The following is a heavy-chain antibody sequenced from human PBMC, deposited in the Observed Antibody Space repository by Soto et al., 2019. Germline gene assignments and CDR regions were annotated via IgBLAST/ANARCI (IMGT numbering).Heavy chain of an antibody. V-gene: IGHV4-31*03. J-gene: IGHJ4*02. CDR2: IYYSGST. CDR1: GGSISSGGYY. D-gene: IGHD2-21*02. Sequence: PSEALSLTCTVSGGSISSGGYYWSWIRQHPGKGLEWIGYIYYSGSTYYNPSLKSRVTISVDASKNQFSLKLSSVTAADTAVYYCARESVSAGGDPFDYWGQGTLVTVSS. CDR3: ARESVSAGGDPFDY.